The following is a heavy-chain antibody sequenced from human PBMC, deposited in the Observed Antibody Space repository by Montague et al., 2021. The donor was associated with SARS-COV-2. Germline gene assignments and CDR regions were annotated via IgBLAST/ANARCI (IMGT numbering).Heavy chain of an antibody. Sequence: PALVKPTQALTLTCTFSGFSLSTSGMCVSWIRQPPGKALEWLARIDWDDDKYYSTSLKTRLTISKDTSKNQVVLTMTNMDPVDTATYYCARISYSSGMGFDYWGQGTLVTVSS. D-gene: IGHD3-10*01. CDR3: ARISYSSGMGFDY. CDR1: GFSLSTSGMC. J-gene: IGHJ4*02. V-gene: IGHV2-70*11. CDR2: IDWDDDK.